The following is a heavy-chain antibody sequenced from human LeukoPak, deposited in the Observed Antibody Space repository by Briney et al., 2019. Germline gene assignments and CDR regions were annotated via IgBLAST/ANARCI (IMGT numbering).Heavy chain of an antibody. J-gene: IGHJ4*02. V-gene: IGHV4-34*01. CDR2: INHSGST. Sequence: GSLRLSCAGSGFNFGDYWMTWIRQPPGKGLEWIGEINHSGSTNYNPSLKSRVTISVDTSKNQFSLKLSSVTAADTAVYYCARGDIVVVPAAKRGSYYFDYWGQGTLVTVSS. CDR3: ARGDIVVVPAAKRGSYYFDY. CDR1: GFNFGDYW. D-gene: IGHD2-2*01.